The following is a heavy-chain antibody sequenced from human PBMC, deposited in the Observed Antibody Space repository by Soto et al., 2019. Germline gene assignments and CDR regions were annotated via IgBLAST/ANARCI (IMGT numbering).Heavy chain of an antibody. J-gene: IGHJ4*02. CDR1: GGSISSYY. V-gene: IGHV4-59*08. CDR2: IYYSGST. D-gene: IGHD6-13*01. CDR3: ARLKTVSDSSSWYAPKNYFDY. Sequence: PSETLSLTCTVSGGSISSYYWSWIRQPPGKGLEWIGYIYYSGSTNYNPSLKSRVTISVDTSKNQFSLKLSSVTAADTAVYYCARLKTVSDSSSWYAPKNYFDYRGQRTPVTVSA.